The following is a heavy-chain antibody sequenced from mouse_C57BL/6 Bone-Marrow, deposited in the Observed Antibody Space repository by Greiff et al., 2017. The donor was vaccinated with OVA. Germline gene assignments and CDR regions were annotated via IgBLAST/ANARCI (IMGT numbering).Heavy chain of an antibody. D-gene: IGHD1-1*01. Sequence: VKLQQSGPELVKPGASVKIPCKASGYTFTDYNMDWVKQSHGTSLEWIGDINPNNGGTIYNQKFKGKATLTVDKSSSTAYLELRCLTSEDTAVYYCARTCSSCWYFDVWGTGTTVTVSS. CDR3: ARTCSSCWYFDV. CDR1: GYTFTDYN. J-gene: IGHJ1*03. V-gene: IGHV1-18*01. CDR2: INPNNGGT.